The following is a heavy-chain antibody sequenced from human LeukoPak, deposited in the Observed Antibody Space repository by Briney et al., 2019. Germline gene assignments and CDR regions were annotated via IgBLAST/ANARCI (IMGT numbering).Heavy chain of an antibody. Sequence: PGGSLRLSCAAAGFIITDYEMNWGRQAPEVGLEWVSYISGRGDVIRFADSVRGRFTISRDNTKNSLYLQMNSLRAEDTAVYYCARDMCSNGVCYFDLWGQGTLITVSS. D-gene: IGHD2-8*01. CDR1: GFIITDYE. J-gene: IGHJ4*02. CDR2: ISGRGDVI. V-gene: IGHV3-48*03. CDR3: ARDMCSNGVCYFDL.